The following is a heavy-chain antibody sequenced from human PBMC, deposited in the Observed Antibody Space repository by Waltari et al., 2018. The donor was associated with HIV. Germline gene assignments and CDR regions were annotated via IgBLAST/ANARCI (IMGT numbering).Heavy chain of an antibody. CDR2: SEPYDSDT. V-gene: IGHV5-51*01. CDR1: GYSFTTNW. D-gene: IGHD3-10*01. CDR3: VTSAYGANSWIDY. Sequence: DVQLVQSGAEIKKPGESLKISCKGSGYSFTTNWIGWVRQMPGKGLDWMAISEPYDSDTRYNPSFRGQVTSSVDRSISTAHLSWRRLKTSDTGIYYCVTSAYGANSWIDYWGQGTPVTVSS. J-gene: IGHJ4*02.